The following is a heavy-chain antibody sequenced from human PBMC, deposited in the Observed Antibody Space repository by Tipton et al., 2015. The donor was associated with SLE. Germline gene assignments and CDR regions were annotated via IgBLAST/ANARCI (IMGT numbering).Heavy chain of an antibody. D-gene: IGHD2-21*01. CDR3: ARGGDPDYFDY. J-gene: IGHJ4*02. V-gene: IGHV4-38-2*02. CDR2: FYHSGST. Sequence: TLSLTCNVSGYSISSGYYWGWIRQFPGKGLEWIGSFYHSGSTYYNPSLKSRVTISLDTSKNQFSLKLNSVTAADTAVYYCARGGDPDYFDYWGQGTLVTVSS. CDR1: GYSISSGYY.